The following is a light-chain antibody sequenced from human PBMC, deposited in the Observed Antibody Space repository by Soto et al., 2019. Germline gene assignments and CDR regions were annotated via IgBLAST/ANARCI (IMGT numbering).Light chain of an antibody. V-gene: IGKV3-11*01. Sequence: LVLRQSPVTRSWSPGDRATLSCRASQSVSTYLAWYRQTPGQAPRLLIYDTSNRATGVPPRFSGSRSGTDFTLTISSVEPEDFAVFYCHQRNTFGQGTRLEIK. CDR2: DTS. CDR1: QSVSTY. CDR3: HQRNT. J-gene: IGKJ5*01.